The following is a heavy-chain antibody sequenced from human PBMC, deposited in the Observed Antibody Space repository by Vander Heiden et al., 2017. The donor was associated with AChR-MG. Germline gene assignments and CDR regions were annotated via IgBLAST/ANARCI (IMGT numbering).Heavy chain of an antibody. CDR2: ISSSSSYI. CDR1: GFPFSSYS. J-gene: IGHJ4*02. D-gene: IGHD2-21*01. Sequence: EVQLVESGGGLVKPGGSLRLSCAASGFPFSSYSMNWVRQAPGKGLELVSSISSSSSYIYYADSVKGRFTISRDNAKNSLYLQMNSLRAEDTAVYYCARDGAESNFDYWGQGTLVTVSS. V-gene: IGHV3-21*01. CDR3: ARDGAESNFDY.